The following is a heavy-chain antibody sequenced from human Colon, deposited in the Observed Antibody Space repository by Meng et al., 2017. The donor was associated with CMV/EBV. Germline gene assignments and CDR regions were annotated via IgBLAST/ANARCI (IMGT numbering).Heavy chain of an antibody. V-gene: IGHV3-30*02. D-gene: IGHD1-26*01. J-gene: IGHJ4*02. CDR3: AKIAGNSDY. Sequence: VQLGESGGTGVQPGGALRLSCAASGLLFSNYDMHWVHQTPDKGLEWMAFIRYDGTIKYYADSVKGRFTISRDNSKLTLYLQMNTLRVEDTAVYYCAKIAGNSDYWGQGTLVTVSS. CDR1: GLLFSNYD. CDR2: IRYDGTIK.